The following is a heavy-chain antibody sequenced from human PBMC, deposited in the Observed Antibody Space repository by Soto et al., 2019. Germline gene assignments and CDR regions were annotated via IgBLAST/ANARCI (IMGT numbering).Heavy chain of an antibody. CDR1: GGTFRGYG. CDR2: IIPIFGTT. Sequence: QVQMVQSGAEVKKPGSSLKVSCKASGGTFRGYGISWVRQAPGQGLEWMGGIIPIFGTTNYAPNFRDRVTSYADEARSTVYMDLSSLRTDDTSVYYCARGRAKAHFYYGMDVCCQGTAVTVSS. V-gene: IGHV1-69*01. J-gene: IGHJ6*02. CDR3: ARGRAKAHFYYGMDV.